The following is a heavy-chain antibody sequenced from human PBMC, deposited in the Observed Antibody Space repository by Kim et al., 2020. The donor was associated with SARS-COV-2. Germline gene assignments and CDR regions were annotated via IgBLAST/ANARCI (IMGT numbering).Heavy chain of an antibody. D-gene: IGHD2-8*01. CDR3: ARNSNSLAAQFDY. J-gene: IGHJ4*02. Sequence: ASVKVSCKAFGYTFTGYYMHWVRQAPGQGLEWMAWINPNSGGTDYAQKFQGRVTMTRDTSISTAYMELSRLRSDDTAVYYCARNSNSLAAQFDYWGQGTLVTVSS. CDR1: GYTFTGYY. V-gene: IGHV1-2*02. CDR2: INPNSGGT.